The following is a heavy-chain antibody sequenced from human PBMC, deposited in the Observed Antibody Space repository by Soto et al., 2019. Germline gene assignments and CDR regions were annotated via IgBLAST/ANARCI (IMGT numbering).Heavy chain of an antibody. Sequence: QVQLVESGGGVVQPGRSLTLSCAPSGFTFSSYGMHWVRQAPGKGLEWVAIISYDGRNAYYADSVKCRCTISRDNSKNTRYLQMNRLRAEDTAVYHCAKILYDSYPSPFDYWGQGTLVTVSS. D-gene: IGHD3-22*01. CDR2: ISYDGRNA. J-gene: IGHJ4*02. CDR3: AKILYDSYPSPFDY. CDR1: GFTFSSYG. V-gene: IGHV3-30*18.